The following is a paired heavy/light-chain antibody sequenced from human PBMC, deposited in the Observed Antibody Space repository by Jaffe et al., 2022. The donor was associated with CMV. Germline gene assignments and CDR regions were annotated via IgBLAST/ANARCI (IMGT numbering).Light chain of an antibody. Sequence: DIVMTQTPLSLSVTPGQPASISCKSSQSLLHSDGKTYLYWYLQKPGQSPQLLIYEVSSRFSGVPDRFSGSGSGTDFTLKISRVEAEDVGVYYCMQGIHPGSFGGGTKVEIK. CDR2: EVS. CDR3: MQGIHPGS. J-gene: IGKJ4*01. V-gene: IGKV2-29*02. CDR1: QSLLHSDGKTY.
Heavy chain of an antibody. CDR3: AKGTSYYYGSGSYYNLGAFDI. CDR1: GFTFDDYA. V-gene: IGHV3-9*01. CDR2: ISWNSGSI. Sequence: EVQLVESGGGLVQPGRSLRLSCAASGFTFDDYAMHWVRQAPGKGLEWVSGISWNSGSIGYADSVKGRFTISRDNAKNSLYLQMNSLRAEDTALYYCAKGTSYYYGSGSYYNLGAFDIWGQGTMVTVSS. D-gene: IGHD3-10*01. J-gene: IGHJ3*02.